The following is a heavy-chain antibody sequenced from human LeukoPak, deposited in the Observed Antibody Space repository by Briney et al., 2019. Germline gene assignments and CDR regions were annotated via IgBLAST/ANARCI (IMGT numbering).Heavy chain of an antibody. V-gene: IGHV3-20*04. CDR3: ARESFGVLEY. CDR1: GFPFDDYG. Sequence: GGSLRLSCAASGFPFDDYGMSWVRQVPGKGLEWVAGIYWDGGSTAYADSVKGRFTISRDSAKNSLYLQMITVNAEDSALYYCARESFGVLEYWGQGTLVTVSS. J-gene: IGHJ4*02. CDR2: IYWDGGST. D-gene: IGHD3-3*01.